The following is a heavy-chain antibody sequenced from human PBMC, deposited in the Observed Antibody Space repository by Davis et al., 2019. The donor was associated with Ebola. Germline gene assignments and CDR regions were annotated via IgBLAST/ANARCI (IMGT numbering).Heavy chain of an antibody. J-gene: IGHJ4*02. CDR2: MNGSVGNIGSS. CDR3: VKGNGDY. CDR1: GFNFSTYV. Sequence: PGGSLRLSCVVSGFNFSTYVMNWVRQAPGKGLEWVSGMNGSVGNIGSSDYTDSVRGRFFISRDDSKNTLYLQMNRLTVEDTAVYYCVKGNGDYWGQGTLVTVSS. V-gene: IGHV3-23*01.